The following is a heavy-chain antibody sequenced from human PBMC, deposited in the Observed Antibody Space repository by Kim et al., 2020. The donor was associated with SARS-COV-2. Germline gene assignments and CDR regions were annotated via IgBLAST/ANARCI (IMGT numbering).Heavy chain of an antibody. D-gene: IGHD6-19*01. J-gene: IGHJ4*02. CDR2: K. V-gene: IGHV3-9*01. Sequence: KAYADSVKGRFTISRDNAKNSLYLQMNSLRAEDTALYYCAKGIAVERDYWGQGTLVTVSS. CDR3: AKGIAVERDY.